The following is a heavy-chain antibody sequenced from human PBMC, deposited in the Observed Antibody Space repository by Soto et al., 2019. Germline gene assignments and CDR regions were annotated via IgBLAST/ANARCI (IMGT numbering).Heavy chain of an antibody. CDR2: IYHSGST. V-gene: IGHV4-30-2*01. J-gene: IGHJ3*02. CDR3: ARAGITMVRGVILDDAFDI. D-gene: IGHD3-10*01. Sequence: SETLSLTCAVSGGSISSGGYSWSWIRQPPGKGLEWIGYIYHSGSTYYNPSLKSRVTISVDRSKNQFSLKLSSVTAADTAVYYCARAGITMVRGVILDDAFDIWGQGTMVTVSS. CDR1: GGSISSGGYS.